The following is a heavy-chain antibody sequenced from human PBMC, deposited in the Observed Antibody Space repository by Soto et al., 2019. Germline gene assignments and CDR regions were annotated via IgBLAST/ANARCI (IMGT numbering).Heavy chain of an antibody. Sequence: QVQLVQSGAEVKKPGASVKVSCMASGYTFTSYDINWVRQATGQGLEWMGWMNPNSGNTGYAQKFQGRVTMTRNTSISTAYMELSSLSSEATAVYYCARAREYYYGMDVWGEGTTVTVSS. CDR3: ARAREYYYGMDV. CDR2: MNPNSGNT. J-gene: IGHJ6*04. V-gene: IGHV1-8*01. CDR1: GYTFTSYD.